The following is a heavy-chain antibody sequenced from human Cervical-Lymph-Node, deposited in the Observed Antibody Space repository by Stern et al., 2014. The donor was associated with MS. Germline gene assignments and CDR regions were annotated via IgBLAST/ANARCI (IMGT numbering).Heavy chain of an antibody. Sequence: QVTLKESGPTLVKPTQTLTLTCTFSGFSLRTSGVAVGWIRQPPGKALEWLALIYWDDDKRYSASLKSRLPITKDTPKNQVVLTMTNMDPVDTATYYCAHRHYSGWFDPWGQGILVTVSS. CDR2: IYWDDDK. CDR3: AHRHYSGWFDP. J-gene: IGHJ5*02. V-gene: IGHV2-5*02. D-gene: IGHD5-18*01. CDR1: GFSLRTSGVA.